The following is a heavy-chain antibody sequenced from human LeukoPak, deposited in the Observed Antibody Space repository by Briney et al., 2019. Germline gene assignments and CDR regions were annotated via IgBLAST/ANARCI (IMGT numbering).Heavy chain of an antibody. Sequence: GGSLRLSCAASGFTFSRYFMNWVRQAPGKGLEWVAVMSHGGSNEYYADSVKGRFTISRDDSKNIVYLQMDSLRPEDTAVYYCARPALEWLLYDAFDIWGQGTKVTVSS. CDR1: GFTFSRYF. D-gene: IGHD3-3*01. CDR2: MSHGGSNE. J-gene: IGHJ3*02. V-gene: IGHV3-30*03. CDR3: ARPALEWLLYDAFDI.